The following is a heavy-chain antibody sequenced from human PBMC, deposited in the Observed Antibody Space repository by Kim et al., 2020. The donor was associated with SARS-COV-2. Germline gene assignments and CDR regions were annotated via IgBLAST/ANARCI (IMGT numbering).Heavy chain of an antibody. CDR1: GGSFNDYY. CDR3: AGGQDVDSGRYGGMDV. Sequence: SETLSLTCTVYGGSFNDYYWSWIRQPPGKGLEWIGEINHSGSTNYNSSLKSRVIISVDTSKNQFSLRLSSVTAADTAAYYCAGGQDVDSGRYGGMDVWG. D-gene: IGHD3-10*01. J-gene: IGHJ6*02. CDR2: INHSGST. V-gene: IGHV4-34*01.